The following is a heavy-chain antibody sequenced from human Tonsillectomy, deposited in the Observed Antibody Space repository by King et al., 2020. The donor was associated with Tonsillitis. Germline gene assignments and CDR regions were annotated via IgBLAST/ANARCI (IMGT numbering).Heavy chain of an antibody. V-gene: IGHV3-30*18. CDR2: ISYDGSNK. J-gene: IGHJ5*02. Sequence: HVQLVESGGGVVQPGRSLRLSCAASGFTFSSYGMHWVRQAPGKGLEWVAVISYDGSNKYYADSVKGRFTISRDNSKNTLYLQMNSLRAEDTAVYYCAKLMPTTGTNWFDPWGQGTLVTVSS. D-gene: IGHD1-1*01. CDR3: AKLMPTTGTNWFDP. CDR1: GFTFSSYG.